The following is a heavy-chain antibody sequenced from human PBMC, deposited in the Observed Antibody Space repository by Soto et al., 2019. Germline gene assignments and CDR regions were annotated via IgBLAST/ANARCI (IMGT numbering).Heavy chain of an antibody. J-gene: IGHJ4*02. D-gene: IGHD6-13*01. CDR3: AKDHSSSWYYFDY. Sequence: PGGSLRLSCAASGFTFSSYGMHWVRQAPGKGLEWVAVISYDGSNKYYADSVKGRFTISRDNSKNTLYLQMNSLRAEDTAVYYCAKDHSSSWYYFDYWGQGTLVTAPQ. V-gene: IGHV3-30*18. CDR2: ISYDGSNK. CDR1: GFTFSSYG.